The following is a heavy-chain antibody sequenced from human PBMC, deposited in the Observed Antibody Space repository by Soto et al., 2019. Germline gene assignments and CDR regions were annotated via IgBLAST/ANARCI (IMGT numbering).Heavy chain of an antibody. CDR1: GFIFSSHA. V-gene: IGHV3-23*01. D-gene: IGHD3-3*01. J-gene: IGHJ5*02. Sequence: GGSLRLSCEGSGFIFSSHAMSWVRQAPGKGLEWVSSVSGSGASVHLPDFLKGRFSSSRGNSKNTVYLELNNLRVDDTAVYYCAKDLPLWSGYSFSENHWGQGTLVTVSS. CDR3: AKDLPLWSGYSFSENH. CDR2: VSGSGASV.